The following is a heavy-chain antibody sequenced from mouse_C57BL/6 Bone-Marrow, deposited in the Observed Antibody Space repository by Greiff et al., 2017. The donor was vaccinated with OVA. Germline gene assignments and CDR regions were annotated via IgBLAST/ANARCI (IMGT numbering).Heavy chain of an antibody. J-gene: IGHJ2*01. Sequence: EVKVVESGGGLVKPGGSLKLSCAASGFTFSSYAMSWVRQTPEKRLEWVATISDGGSYTYYPDNVKGRFTISRDNAKNNLYLQMSHLKSEDTAMYYCARVPYYGSSPWYFDYWGQGTTLTVSS. V-gene: IGHV5-4*03. D-gene: IGHD1-1*01. CDR2: ISDGGSYT. CDR3: ARVPYYGSSPWYFDY. CDR1: GFTFSSYA.